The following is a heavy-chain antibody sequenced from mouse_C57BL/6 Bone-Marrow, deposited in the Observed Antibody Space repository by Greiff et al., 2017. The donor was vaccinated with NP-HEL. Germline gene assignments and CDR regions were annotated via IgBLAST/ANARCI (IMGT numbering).Heavy chain of an antibody. CDR1: GYTFTSYW. CDR3: ARDDYGSSYEGIAY. D-gene: IGHD1-1*01. V-gene: IGHV1-52*01. J-gene: IGHJ3*01. CDR2: IDPSDSET. Sequence: QVQLQQPGAELVRPGSSVKLSCKASGYTFTSYWMHWVKQRPIQGLEWIGNIDPSDSETHYNQKFKDKATLTVDTSSSTAYMQLSSLTSEDSAVYDCARDDYGSSYEGIAYGGQGTLVTVSA.